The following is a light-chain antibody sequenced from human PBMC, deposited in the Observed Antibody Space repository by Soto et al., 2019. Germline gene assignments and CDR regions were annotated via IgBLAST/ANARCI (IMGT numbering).Light chain of an antibody. CDR3: QSYDRSLSGSV. V-gene: IGLV1-40*01. Sequence: SVLTQPPSVSGAPGQRVTISCTGSSSNIGAGYDVHWYQHLPGTAPKLLIYGNNNRPSGVPDRFSGSKSGTSASLAITGLQAEDEADYYCQSYDRSLSGSVFGAGTKVTV. CDR1: SSNIGAGYD. J-gene: IGLJ1*01. CDR2: GNN.